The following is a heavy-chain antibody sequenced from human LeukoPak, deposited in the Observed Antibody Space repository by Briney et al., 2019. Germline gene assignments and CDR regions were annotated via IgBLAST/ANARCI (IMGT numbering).Heavy chain of an antibody. CDR3: ARAIILSGSRAYYCYYGMDV. CDR2: ISSNGGST. J-gene: IGHJ6*02. Sequence: GGSLRLSCAASGFTFSSYAMHWVRQAPGKGLEYVSAISSNGGSTYYANSVKGRFTISRDSSKNTLYLQMGSLRAEDMAVYYCARAIILSGSRAYYCYYGMDVWGQGTTVTVSS. CDR1: GFTFSSYA. V-gene: IGHV3-64*01. D-gene: IGHD3-9*01.